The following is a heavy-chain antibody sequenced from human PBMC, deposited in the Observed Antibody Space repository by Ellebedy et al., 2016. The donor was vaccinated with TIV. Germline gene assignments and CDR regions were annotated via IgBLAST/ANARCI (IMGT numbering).Heavy chain of an antibody. CDR3: ARGPTDTAKYSYYGMDV. CDR1: DGSISTYY. V-gene: IGHV4-59*01. Sequence: PGGSLRLSCTVSDGSISTYYWSWIRQPPGKGLEWIGSVYHSGDTKYSPSLKGRVTMSVDTSKRQISLKLTSVSAADTAVYYCARGPTDTAKYSYYGMDVWGQGTTVIVSS. J-gene: IGHJ6*02. CDR2: VYHSGDT. D-gene: IGHD5-18*01.